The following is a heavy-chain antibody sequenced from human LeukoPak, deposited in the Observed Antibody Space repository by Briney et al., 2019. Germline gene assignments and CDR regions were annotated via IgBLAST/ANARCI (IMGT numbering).Heavy chain of an antibody. V-gene: IGHV4-59*01. D-gene: IGHD6-19*01. CDR3: ARGGWFHVC. CDR1: GGSINTTY. CDR2: VHYSGNT. J-gene: IGHJ4*02. Sequence: SETLSLTCSVSGGSINTTYWSWIRQPPGKGLEWIGNVHYSGNTNYNSSLKSRVTISVDTSKNQFSLKMISVTTADTAVYFCARGGWFHVCWGQGTLVTVSS.